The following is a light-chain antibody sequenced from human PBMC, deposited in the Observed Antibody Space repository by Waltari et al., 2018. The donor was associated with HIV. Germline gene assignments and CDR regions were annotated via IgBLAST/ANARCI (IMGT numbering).Light chain of an antibody. J-gene: IGLJ2*01. CDR3: TTSVGCDNLML. CDR2: RNN. CDR1: SSNIGGNS. Sequence: QSVLTQPPSASGTVGRRVTLSCSGSSSNIGGNSVYWYQQFPGTAPQFLVFRNNQRTSGVHDRFACSKSGTSAYMAISGLRSQVEGDYYCTTSVGCDNLMLFGGGNKVTVL. V-gene: IGLV1-47*01.